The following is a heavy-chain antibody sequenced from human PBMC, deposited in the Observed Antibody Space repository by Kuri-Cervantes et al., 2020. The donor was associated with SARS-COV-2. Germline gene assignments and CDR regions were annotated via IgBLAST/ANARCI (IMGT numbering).Heavy chain of an antibody. Sequence: GESLKISCAASGFTFDDYGMSWVRQAPGKGLEWVANIKQDGSEKYYVDSVKGRFTISRDNAKNSLYLQMNSLRAEDTAVYYCAREASSWYFFDIWGQGTMVTVSS. CDR3: AREASSWYFFDI. CDR2: IKQDGSEK. D-gene: IGHD6-13*01. CDR1: GFTFDDYG. V-gene: IGHV3-7*01. J-gene: IGHJ3*02.